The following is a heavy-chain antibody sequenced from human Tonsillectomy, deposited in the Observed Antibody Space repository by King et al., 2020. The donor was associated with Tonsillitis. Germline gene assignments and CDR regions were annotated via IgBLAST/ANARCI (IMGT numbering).Heavy chain of an antibody. CDR3: ARYVSGSFDY. CDR2: MDYSGSI. V-gene: IGHV4-39*01. D-gene: IGHD1-26*01. CDR1: GGSISSSDHY. Sequence: QLQESGPGVVKPSETLSLTCTVSGGSISSSDHYWAGIRQPPGKGLEWIGYMDYSGSIFYNPSLKSRITISGGTSENRFSLKLSSVTAADTAVYFCARYVSGSFDYWGQGALVTVSS. J-gene: IGHJ4*02.